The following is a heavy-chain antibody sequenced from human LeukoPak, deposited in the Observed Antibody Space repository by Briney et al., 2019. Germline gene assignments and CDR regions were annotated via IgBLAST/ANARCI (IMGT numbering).Heavy chain of an antibody. V-gene: IGHV3-33*06. CDR3: AKDDEVEAVSGSFDY. D-gene: IGHD6-19*01. Sequence: GRSLRLSCAASGFTFSSYGMHWVRQAPGKGLEWVAVIWYDGSNKYYADSVKGRFTISRDNSKNALYLQMNSLRAEDTAVYYCAKDDEVEAVSGSFDYWGQGTLVTVSS. J-gene: IGHJ4*02. CDR1: GFTFSSYG. CDR2: IWYDGSNK.